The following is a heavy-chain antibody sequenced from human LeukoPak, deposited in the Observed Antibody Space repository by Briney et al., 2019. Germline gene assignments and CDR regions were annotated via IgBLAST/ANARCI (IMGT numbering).Heavy chain of an antibody. D-gene: IGHD6-19*01. Sequence: ASVTVSCTASGYTFTVYYMHWVRQAPGQGLEWMGWINPNSGGTNYAQKFQGWVTMTRDTSISTAYMELSRLRSDDTAVYYCARQAGSDFDYWGQGTLVTVSS. V-gene: IGHV1-2*04. CDR1: GYTFTVYY. CDR2: INPNSGGT. J-gene: IGHJ4*02. CDR3: ARQAGSDFDY.